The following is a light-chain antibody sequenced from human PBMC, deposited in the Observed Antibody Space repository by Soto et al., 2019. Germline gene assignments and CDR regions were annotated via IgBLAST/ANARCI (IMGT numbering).Light chain of an antibody. CDR2: AAS. Sequence: AIRMTPSPSSLSASTGDRGTIPCRASQGISSYLAWYQQKPGKAPKLLIYAASTLQSGVPSGFSGSGSGTDFTLTISCLQSEDFATYYCQQYYSYPHTFGPGTKVDIK. CDR1: QGISSY. CDR3: QQYYSYPHT. V-gene: IGKV1-8*01. J-gene: IGKJ3*01.